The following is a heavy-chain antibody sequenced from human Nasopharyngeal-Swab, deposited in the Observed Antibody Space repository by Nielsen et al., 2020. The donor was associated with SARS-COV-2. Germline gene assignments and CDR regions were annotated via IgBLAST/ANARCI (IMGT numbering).Heavy chain of an antibody. CDR2: IYYSGST. D-gene: IGHD3-10*02. CDR1: AGSISSYY. V-gene: IGHV4-59*08. Sequence: SETLSLTCTVSAGSISSYYWSWIRQPPGKGLEWIGYIYYSGSTNYNPSPKSRVTISVDTSKNQFSLKLSSVTAADTAVYYCARQDYVRAFDIWGQGTMVTVSS. J-gene: IGHJ3*02. CDR3: ARQDYVRAFDI.